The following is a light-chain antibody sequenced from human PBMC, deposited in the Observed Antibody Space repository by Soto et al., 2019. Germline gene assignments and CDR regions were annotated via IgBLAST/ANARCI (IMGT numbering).Light chain of an antibody. CDR1: ISDIGSYYY. Sequence: QSALTQPASVSGSPGQSITISCTGTISDIGSYYYVSWYQHHPGKAPHLIIYGVTNRPSGVSSRFSGSKSGNTASLTISGLQAEDEADYYCSSFASSSTFVFGGGTKVTVL. J-gene: IGLJ3*02. CDR3: SSFASSSTFV. CDR2: GVT. V-gene: IGLV2-14*01.